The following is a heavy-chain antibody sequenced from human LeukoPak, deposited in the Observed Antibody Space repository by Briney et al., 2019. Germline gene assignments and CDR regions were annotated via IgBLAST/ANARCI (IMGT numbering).Heavy chain of an antibody. Sequence: PGGTLRLSCAASGFTFSSYGMSWVRQAPGKGLEWVSAISGSGGSTYYADSVKGRFTISRDNSKNTLYLQMNSLRAEDTAVYYCAKADYVWGSYHENFDYWGQGTLVTVSS. CDR2: ISGSGGST. CDR3: AKADYVWGSYHENFDY. V-gene: IGHV3-23*01. CDR1: GFTFSSYG. D-gene: IGHD3-16*02. J-gene: IGHJ4*02.